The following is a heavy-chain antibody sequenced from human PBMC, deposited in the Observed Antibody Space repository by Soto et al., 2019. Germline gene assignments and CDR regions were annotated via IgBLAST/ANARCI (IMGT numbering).Heavy chain of an antibody. CDR1: GGSISSGGYS. Sequence: SETLSLTCAVSGGSISSGGYSWSWIRHPPGKGLEWIGYIYHSGSTYYNPSLKSRVTISVDRSKNQFSLKLSSVAAADTAVYYCARGNVVAIDYWGQGTLVTVSS. CDR3: ARGNVVAIDY. V-gene: IGHV4-30-2*01. D-gene: IGHD2-21*01. CDR2: IYHSGST. J-gene: IGHJ4*02.